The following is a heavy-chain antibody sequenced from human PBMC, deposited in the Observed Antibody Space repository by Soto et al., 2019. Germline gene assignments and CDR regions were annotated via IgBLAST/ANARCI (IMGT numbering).Heavy chain of an antibody. J-gene: IGHJ4*02. D-gene: IGHD4-17*01. V-gene: IGHV4-39*01. CDR1: GGSISSSSYY. CDR2: IYYTGTT. CDR3: ASSPYGDEYFDY. Sequence: PSETLSLTCTVSGGSISSSSYYWGWIRQPPGKGLEWIGSIYYTGTTYYNPSLKGRVTISVDTSKNQFSLKLSPVTAADTAVYYCASSPYGDEYFDYWGQGTLVNGSS.